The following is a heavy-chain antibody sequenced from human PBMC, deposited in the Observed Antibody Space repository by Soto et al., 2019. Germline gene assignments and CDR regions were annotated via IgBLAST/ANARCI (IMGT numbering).Heavy chain of an antibody. CDR3: AREYYYDSRSYGMDV. Sequence: SVKVSCKASGGTFSSYTISWVRQAPGQGLEWMGRIIPILGIANYAQKFQGRVTITADKSTGTAYMELSSLRSEDTAVYYCAREYYYDSRSYGMDVWGQGTTVTVSS. V-gene: IGHV1-69*04. D-gene: IGHD3-22*01. CDR2: IIPILGIA. J-gene: IGHJ6*02. CDR1: GGTFSSYT.